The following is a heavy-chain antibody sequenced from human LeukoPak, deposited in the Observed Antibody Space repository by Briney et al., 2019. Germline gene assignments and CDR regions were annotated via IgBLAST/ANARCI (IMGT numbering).Heavy chain of an antibody. Sequence: PGGSLRLSCEASGFAFSFFAMSWLRQPPGKGLEWVSTINANSGTRSYAASVRGRFTISRDNSKNTLYLQMNSLRAEDTAVYYCARDPYDSSWGLCYFDYWGQGNLVTVSS. CDR3: ARDPYDSSWGLCYFDY. CDR1: GFAFSFFA. CDR2: INANSGTR. D-gene: IGHD3-22*01. J-gene: IGHJ4*02. V-gene: IGHV3-23*01.